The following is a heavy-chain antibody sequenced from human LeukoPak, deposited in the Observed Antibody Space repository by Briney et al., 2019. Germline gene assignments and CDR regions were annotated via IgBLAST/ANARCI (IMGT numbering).Heavy chain of an antibody. CDR1: GFPFSIYE. V-gene: IGHV3-48*03. Sequence: PGGSLRLSCAVSGFPFSIYEMNWVRQAPGKGLEWVSNIHSSGTIKYYADSVKGRFSISRDNAKSSLYLQMNSLRVEDTAVYYCAPLAVASDFDYWDQGALVTVSS. D-gene: IGHD6-19*01. J-gene: IGHJ4*02. CDR2: IHSSGTIK. CDR3: APLAVASDFDY.